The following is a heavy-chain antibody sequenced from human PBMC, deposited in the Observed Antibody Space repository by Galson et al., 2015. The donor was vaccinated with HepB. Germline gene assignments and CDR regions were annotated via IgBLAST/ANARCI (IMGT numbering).Heavy chain of an antibody. J-gene: IGHJ4*02. V-gene: IGHV3-74*01. D-gene: IGHD5-24*01. CDR1: GFTFSSYW. CDR3: AREGNGYNLRVFDY. Sequence: SLRLSCAASGFTFSSYWMHWVRQAPGKGLVWVSRINSDGSSTSYADSVKGRFTISRDNAKNTLYLQMNSLRAEDTAVYYCAREGNGYNLRVFDYWGQGTLVTVSS. CDR2: INSDGSST.